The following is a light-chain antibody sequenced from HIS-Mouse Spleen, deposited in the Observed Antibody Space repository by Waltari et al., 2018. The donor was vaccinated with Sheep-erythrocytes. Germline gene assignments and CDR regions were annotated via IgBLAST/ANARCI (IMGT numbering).Light chain of an antibody. V-gene: IGLV2-11*01. J-gene: IGLJ3*02. CDR1: SSDVGGYNY. Sequence: QSALTQPRSVSGSPGQSVTISCTGTSSDVGGYNYVSWYQQHPGKAPKLMIYDVSKRPSEVPYRFSGSKSGNSASLTISGLQAEDEADYYCCSYAGSYTWVFGGGTKLTVL. CDR2: DVS. CDR3: CSYAGSYTWV.